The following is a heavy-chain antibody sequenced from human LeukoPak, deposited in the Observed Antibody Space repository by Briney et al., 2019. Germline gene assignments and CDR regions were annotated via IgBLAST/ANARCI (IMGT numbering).Heavy chain of an antibody. CDR1: GSPFTSNW. CDR2: IFPGDSAT. CDR3: ARAPGGGFWTGYPSHFDS. J-gene: IGHJ4*02. Sequence: GAPLKFSGKASGSPFTSNWIGWVRQMPGKGLEWMGIIFPGDSATSFSTCFQGQVPISVDKSISPASLKWSSLKASDAATYSFARAPGGGFWTGYPSHFDSWGQGTLVTVSS. V-gene: IGHV5-51*01. D-gene: IGHD3/OR15-3a*01.